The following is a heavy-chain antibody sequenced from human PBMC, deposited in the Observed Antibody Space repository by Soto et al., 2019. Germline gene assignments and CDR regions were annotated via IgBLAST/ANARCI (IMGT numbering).Heavy chain of an antibody. Sequence: GGSLRLSCAASGFTFSSYDMHWVRQATGKGLEWVSAIGTAGDTYYPGSVKGRFTISRENAKNSLYLQMNSLRAEDTAVYYCSRDRFGGFGLVIDGMDVWGQGTTVTVSS. D-gene: IGHD3-3*01. CDR3: SRDRFGGFGLVIDGMDV. CDR1: GFTFSSYD. J-gene: IGHJ6*02. CDR2: IGTAGDT. V-gene: IGHV3-13*01.